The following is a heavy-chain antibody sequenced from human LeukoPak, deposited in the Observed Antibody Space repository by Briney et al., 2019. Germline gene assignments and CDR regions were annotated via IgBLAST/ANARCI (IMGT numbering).Heavy chain of an antibody. CDR2: ISYDGSNK. V-gene: IGHV3-30*03. CDR3: AREYYDFWSGYPRVYYYGMDV. CDR1: GFTFSSCG. D-gene: IGHD3-3*01. J-gene: IGHJ6*02. Sequence: PGGSLRLSCAASGFTFSSCGMHWVRQAPGKGLEWVAMISYDGSNKYYADSVKGRFTISRDNSKNTLYLQMNSLRAEDTAVYYCAREYYDFWSGYPRVYYYGMDVWGQGTTVTVSS.